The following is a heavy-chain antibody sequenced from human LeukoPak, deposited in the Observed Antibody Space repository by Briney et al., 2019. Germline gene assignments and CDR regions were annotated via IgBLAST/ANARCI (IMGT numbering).Heavy chain of an antibody. CDR1: GFTFSSYW. J-gene: IGHJ4*02. Sequence: GGSLRLSCAASGFTFSSYWMSWVRQAPGKGLEWVSAISGSGGSTYYADSVKGRFTISRDNSKNTLYLQMNSLRAEDTAVYYCAKGLDRGIAGATPDYWGQGTLITVSS. CDR2: ISGSGGST. V-gene: IGHV3-23*01. D-gene: IGHD1-26*01. CDR3: AKGLDRGIAGATPDY.